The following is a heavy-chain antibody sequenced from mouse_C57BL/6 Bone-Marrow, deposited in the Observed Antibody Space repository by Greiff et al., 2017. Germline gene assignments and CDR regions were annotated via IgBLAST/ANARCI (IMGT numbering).Heavy chain of an antibody. CDR3: ARLPYYYGSSYGWFAY. CDR2: ISSGGSYT. CDR1: GFTFSSYG. J-gene: IGHJ3*01. V-gene: IGHV5-6*01. Sequence: EVQVVESGGDLVKPGGSLTLSCAASGFTFSSYGMSWVRQTPDKRLEWVATISSGGSYTYYPDSVKGRFTISRDNAKNTLYLQMSSLKSEDTAMYYCARLPYYYGSSYGWFAYWGQGTLVTVSA. D-gene: IGHD1-1*01.